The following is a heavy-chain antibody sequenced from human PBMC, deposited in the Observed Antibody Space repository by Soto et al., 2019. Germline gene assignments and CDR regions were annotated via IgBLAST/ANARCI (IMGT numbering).Heavy chain of an antibody. Sequence: PGGSLRLSCAASGFSFSGYYMSWVRQAPGKGLEWVSYISSTGRPIYPAVSLTGLFTISTATAKNSPYLHIISLRAEDTSVYYSARLYSNYWPLDPWGQGTLVTVSS. CDR2: ISSTGRPI. CDR3: ARLYSNYWPLDP. D-gene: IGHD6-13*01. J-gene: IGHJ5*02. V-gene: IGHV3-11*01. CDR1: GFSFSGYY.